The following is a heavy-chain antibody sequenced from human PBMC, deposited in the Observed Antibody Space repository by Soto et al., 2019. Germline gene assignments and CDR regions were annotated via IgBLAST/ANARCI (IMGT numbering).Heavy chain of an antibody. CDR2: ISGSGGST. D-gene: IGHD3-22*01. Sequence: EVQLLESGGGLVQPGGSLRLSCAASGFTFSSYAMSWVRQAPGKGLEWVSAISGSGGSTYYADSVKGRFTISRDNSKNTLYLQMNSLRAEDTAVYYCAKGGRDYYDSSGYYSFDYWGQGPLVTVSS. CDR1: GFTFSSYA. CDR3: AKGGRDYYDSSGYYSFDY. V-gene: IGHV3-23*01. J-gene: IGHJ4*02.